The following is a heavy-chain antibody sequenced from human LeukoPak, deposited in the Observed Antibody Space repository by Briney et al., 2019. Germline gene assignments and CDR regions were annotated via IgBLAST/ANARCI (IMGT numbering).Heavy chain of an antibody. D-gene: IGHD3-22*01. CDR1: GFTFSNYA. CDR3: ARPYYDSSGYRFDY. J-gene: IGHJ4*02. CDR2: LSYDGSDK. V-gene: IGHV3-30-3*01. Sequence: GGSLRLSCAASGFTFSNYAMHWVRQAPGKGLEWVAVLSYDGSDKYYADSVKGRFTISRDNSKNTLYLQMNSLRAEDTAAYYCARPYYDSSGYRFDYWGQGTLVTVSS.